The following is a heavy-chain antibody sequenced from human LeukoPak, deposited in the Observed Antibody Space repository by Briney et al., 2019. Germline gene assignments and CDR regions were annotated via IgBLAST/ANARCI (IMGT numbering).Heavy chain of an antibody. CDR3: ARDKIEGPTKLDY. CDR2: IKQDESEK. J-gene: IGHJ4*02. D-gene: IGHD1-1*01. Sequence: GGSLRLSCAASGFTFSSYWMSWVRQAPGKGLEWVANIKQDESEKYYVDSLKGRFTISRDNAKNSLYQQMNSLRAEDTAVYYCARDKIEGPTKLDYWGQGILATVSS. CDR1: GFTFSSYW. V-gene: IGHV3-7*01.